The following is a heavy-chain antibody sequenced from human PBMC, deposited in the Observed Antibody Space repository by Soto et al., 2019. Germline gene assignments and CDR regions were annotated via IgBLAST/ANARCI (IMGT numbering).Heavy chain of an antibody. Sequence: SGETFNTRGISWVRQAPGQVLEWVGWIRPDNGNTKSAQRLQGRVTLTTDTSASTAYMELRSLTSDDTAMYYCAGDTESNLDNDWGQGTLVTFSP. D-gene: IGHD1-20*01. J-gene: IGHJ1*01. CDR2: IRPDNGNT. CDR1: GETFNTRG. CDR3: AGDTESNLDND. V-gene: IGHV1-18*01.